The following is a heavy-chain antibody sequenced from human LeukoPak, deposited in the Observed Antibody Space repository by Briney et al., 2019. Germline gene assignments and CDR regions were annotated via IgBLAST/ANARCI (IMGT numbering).Heavy chain of an antibody. Sequence: GGSLRLSCSASGFTVSSNYMSWVRQAPGKGLEWVSVIYSGGSTYYAGSVKGRFTISRDNSKNTLYLQMNSLRAEDTAVYYCARGGSGYPFDFWGQGTLVTVSS. CDR3: ARGGSGYPFDF. J-gene: IGHJ4*02. CDR1: GFTVSSNY. CDR2: IYSGGST. V-gene: IGHV3-66*01. D-gene: IGHD3-22*01.